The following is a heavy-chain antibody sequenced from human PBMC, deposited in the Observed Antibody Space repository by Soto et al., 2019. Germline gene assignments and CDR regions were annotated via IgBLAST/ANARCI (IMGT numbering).Heavy chain of an antibody. Sequence: SETLSLTCTVSGCSISRYYWSLIRQPPGKGLEWIGYIYYSGSTNYNPSLKSRVTISVNTSKNQFSLKLTSVTAADTAVYYCARVSSGWWYFDYRGQGTLVTVSS. CDR2: IYYSGST. J-gene: IGHJ4*02. CDR1: GCSISRYY. V-gene: IGHV4-59*01. D-gene: IGHD6-19*01. CDR3: ARVSSGWWYFDY.